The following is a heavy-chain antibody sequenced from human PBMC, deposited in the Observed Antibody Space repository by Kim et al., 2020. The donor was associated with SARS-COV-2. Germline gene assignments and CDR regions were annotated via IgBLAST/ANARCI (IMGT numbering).Heavy chain of an antibody. D-gene: IGHD5-18*01. Sequence: TRYAQALQGKATNNADKSICTAYMKWSSLKASDTAMYYCARYAGDTPFDYWGQGTLVTVSS. CDR2: T. CDR3: ARYAGDTPFDY. J-gene: IGHJ4*02. V-gene: IGHV5-51*01.